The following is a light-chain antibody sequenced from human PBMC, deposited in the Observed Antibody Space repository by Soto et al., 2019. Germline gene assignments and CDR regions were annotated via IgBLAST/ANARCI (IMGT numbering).Light chain of an antibody. CDR1: SSDVGNYNR. CDR2: DVS. V-gene: IGLV2-18*02. CDR3: SSHTTSSTYV. J-gene: IGLJ1*01. Sequence: QSVLTQPPSVSGSPGQSVAISCTGTSSDVGNYNRVSWYQQPPGTAPRLMIYDVSNRPSGVPDRFSGSKSGNTASLTISGVQADDEADYYCSSHTTSSTYVFGTGTKVTVL.